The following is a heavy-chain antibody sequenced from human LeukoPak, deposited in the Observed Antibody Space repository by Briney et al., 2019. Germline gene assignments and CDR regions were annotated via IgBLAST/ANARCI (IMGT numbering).Heavy chain of an antibody. D-gene: IGHD3-16*02. V-gene: IGHV3-7*01. CDR3: ARNYVWGSYRYTDY. Sequence: PGGSLRLSCAASGFTFSDHHMDWVRQAPGKGLEWVANIKQDGSEKYYVDSVKGRFTISRDNAKNSLYLQMNSLRAEDTAVYYCARNYVWGSYRYTDYWGQGTLVTVSS. CDR1: GFTFSDHH. J-gene: IGHJ4*02. CDR2: IKQDGSEK.